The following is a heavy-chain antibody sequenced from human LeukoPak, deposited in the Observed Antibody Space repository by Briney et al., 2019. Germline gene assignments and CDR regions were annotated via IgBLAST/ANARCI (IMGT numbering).Heavy chain of an antibody. Sequence: GSLGLSCASSGFPFSIYSMSWVRQAPGTGLEWVSAISGSCGSTYYADFVKGRFTISRDNSKNTLYLQMNSLRAEDTAVYYCARDGGRTVTTYENAFDIWGQGTMVTVSS. J-gene: IGHJ3*02. CDR1: GFPFSIYS. D-gene: IGHD4-17*01. CDR2: ISGSCGST. CDR3: ARDGGRTVTTYENAFDI. V-gene: IGHV3-23*01.